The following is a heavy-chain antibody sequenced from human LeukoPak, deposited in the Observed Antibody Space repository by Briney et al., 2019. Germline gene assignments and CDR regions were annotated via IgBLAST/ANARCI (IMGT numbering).Heavy chain of an antibody. Sequence: GASVKVSCKASGYTFTSYGISWVRQAPGQGLEWMGWINTYNGNTNYAQKLQGRVTMTTDTSTSTAYMDLRSLTSDDTAVYYCARGVAGEPYYFDYWGQGTLVTVSS. D-gene: IGHD3-10*01. CDR2: INTYNGNT. CDR1: GYTFTSYG. J-gene: IGHJ4*02. V-gene: IGHV1-18*01. CDR3: ARGVAGEPYYFDY.